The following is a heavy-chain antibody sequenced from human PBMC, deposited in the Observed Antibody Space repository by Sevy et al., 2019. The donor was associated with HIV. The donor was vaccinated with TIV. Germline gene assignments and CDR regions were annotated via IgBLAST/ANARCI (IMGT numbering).Heavy chain of an antibody. Sequence: GGSLRLSCIASGFTFSSYALHWVRQAPGKGLEWVAIISYDGNYKYYADSVKGRFTISRDNSKKTLYLQMNSLRTEDTAVYYCASRTDGYNSASYGMDVWGLGTTVTVSS. J-gene: IGHJ6*02. CDR2: ISYDGNYK. CDR1: GFTFSSYA. CDR3: ASRTDGYNSASYGMDV. V-gene: IGHV3-30*04. D-gene: IGHD5-12*01.